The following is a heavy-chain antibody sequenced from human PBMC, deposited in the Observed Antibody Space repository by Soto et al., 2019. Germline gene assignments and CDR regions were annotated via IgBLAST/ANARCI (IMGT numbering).Heavy chain of an antibody. Sequence: QLQESGPGVVKPSETLSLTCTASGAPIAVFYWTWIRQAPGKGLEWIGYLYYTGNTNYSPSLKSRVAMSMDTSKKHFYLTLTSATAADTAVYFCARGGSEGGLDIWGQGTTVTVSS. V-gene: IGHV4-59*01. CDR3: ARGGSEGGLDI. J-gene: IGHJ6*02. CDR1: GAPIAVFY. CDR2: LYYTGNT. D-gene: IGHD3-10*01.